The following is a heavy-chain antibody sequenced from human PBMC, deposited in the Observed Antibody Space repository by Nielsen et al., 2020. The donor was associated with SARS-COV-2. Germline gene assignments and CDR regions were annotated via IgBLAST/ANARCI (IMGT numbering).Heavy chain of an antibody. CDR3: ARDGVVGSTNTFDV. J-gene: IGHJ3*01. CDR1: GFSFSNYA. Sequence: GESLKISCAASGFSFSNYAMNWVRHAPGKGLEWVSSISGSGRHIYYADSVKGRFTISRDNAKNTVYLQMNSLRAEDTAVYYCARDGVVGSTNTFDVWGQGTVVTVSS. D-gene: IGHD1-26*01. CDR2: ISGSGRHI. V-gene: IGHV3-21*01.